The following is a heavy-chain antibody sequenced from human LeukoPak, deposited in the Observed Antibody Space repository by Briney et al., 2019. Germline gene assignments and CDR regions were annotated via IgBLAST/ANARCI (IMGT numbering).Heavy chain of an antibody. CDR1: GFTFSNYI. CDR2: IIENGSNQ. Sequence: PGGSLRLSCAASGFTFSNYIMHWVRQAPGKGLDWVAVIIENGSNQYYADSVKGRFTISRDNSKNTLYLQMNSLRVEDTAMYYCTGSRYFDTSGYHVPDGFDAWGQGTMVTVSS. D-gene: IGHD3-22*01. CDR3: TGSRYFDTSGYHVPDGFDA. J-gene: IGHJ3*01. V-gene: IGHV3-30*04.